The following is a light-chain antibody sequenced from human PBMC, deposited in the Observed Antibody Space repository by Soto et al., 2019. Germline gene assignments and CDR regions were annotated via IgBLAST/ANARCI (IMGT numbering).Light chain of an antibody. CDR1: SSDVGDYNY. J-gene: IGLJ1*01. CDR2: EVN. CDR3: SSYTSISTYV. V-gene: IGLV2-14*01. Sequence: QSVLTQPASVSGSPGQSITIPCTGTSSDVGDYNYVSWYQHHPGKAPKLIIYEVNNRPSGVSNRFSGSKSGSTASLTISGLQAEDEADYFCSSYTSISTYVFGTGTKLTVL.